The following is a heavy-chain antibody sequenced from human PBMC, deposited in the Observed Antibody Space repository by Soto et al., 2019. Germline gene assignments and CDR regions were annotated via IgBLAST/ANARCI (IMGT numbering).Heavy chain of an antibody. CDR1: GYTFFTYD. V-gene: IGHV1-18*01. CDR2: ISTYSGDT. Sequence: QVHLVQSGVEVTPPGASVKVSCQASGYTFFTYDISWVRQAPGQGLEWMGWISTYSGDTKYAQTAQGRVTMTTDTSTTTAYLELRSLRSDDTAVYYCARHHGPTTSENWFDPWGQGTLVTVSS. D-gene: IGHD5-12*01. CDR3: ARHHGPTTSENWFDP. J-gene: IGHJ5*02.